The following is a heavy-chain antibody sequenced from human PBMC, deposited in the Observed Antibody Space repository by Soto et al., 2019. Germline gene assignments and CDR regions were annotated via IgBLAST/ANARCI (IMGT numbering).Heavy chain of an antibody. D-gene: IGHD1-26*01. Sequence: GGSLRLSCAASGFTFSNYAIHWVRQAPGKGLEWVAVITNDGNNKYYADSVKGRFTISRDNSKNTLYLQMNSLRAEDTALYYCVKIKWEPDWYFDLWGRGTQVTVSS. V-gene: IGHV3-30-3*02. J-gene: IGHJ2*01. CDR3: VKIKWEPDWYFDL. CDR2: ITNDGNNK. CDR1: GFTFSNYA.